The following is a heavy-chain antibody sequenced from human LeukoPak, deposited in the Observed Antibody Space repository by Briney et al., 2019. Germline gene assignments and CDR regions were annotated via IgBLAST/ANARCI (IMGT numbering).Heavy chain of an antibody. CDR1: GYTLTSYD. D-gene: IGHD3-10*01. J-gene: IGHJ6*02. V-gene: IGHV1-8*01. CDR3: ARGTRPRGLGYYYGMDV. Sequence: GASVKVSCKASGYTLTSYDINWVRQATGQGREWMGWMNPNSGNTDYAQKFQGRFTMTRNTSISTAYMELSSLRSEDTAVYYCARGTRPRGLGYYYGMDVSGQGTTGTVSS. CDR2: MNPNSGNT.